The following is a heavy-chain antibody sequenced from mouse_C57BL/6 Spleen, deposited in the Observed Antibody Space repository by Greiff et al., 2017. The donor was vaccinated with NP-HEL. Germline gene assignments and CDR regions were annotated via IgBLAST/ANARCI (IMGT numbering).Heavy chain of an antibody. Sequence: EVKLMESGGGLVKPGGSLKLSCAASGFTFSSYTMSWVRQTPEKRLEWVATISGGGGNTYYPDSVKGRFTISRDNAKNTLYLQMSSLRSEDTALYYCARPDYYGSTAWFAYWGQGTLVTVSA. J-gene: IGHJ3*01. CDR2: ISGGGGNT. D-gene: IGHD1-1*01. V-gene: IGHV5-9*01. CDR3: ARPDYYGSTAWFAY. CDR1: GFTFSSYT.